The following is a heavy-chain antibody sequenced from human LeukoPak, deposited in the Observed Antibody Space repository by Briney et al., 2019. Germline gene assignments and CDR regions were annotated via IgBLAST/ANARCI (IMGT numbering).Heavy chain of an antibody. CDR1: GDSVSSNSVT. D-gene: IGHD2-2*01. V-gene: IGHV6-1*01. J-gene: IGHJ5*02. CDR2: TYYRSTWYN. CDR3: ARRLTQYDCFDP. Sequence: SQTLSLTCAISGDSVSSNSVTWNWIRQSPSRGLVWLGRTYYRSTWYNDYAVSVRGRITVNPDTSKNQFSLHLNSVTPEDTAVYYCARRLTQYDCFDPWGQGILVTVSS.